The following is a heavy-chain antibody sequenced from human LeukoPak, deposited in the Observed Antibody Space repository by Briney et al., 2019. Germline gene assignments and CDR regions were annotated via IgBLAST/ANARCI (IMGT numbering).Heavy chain of an antibody. V-gene: IGHV1-2*02. J-gene: IGHJ4*02. CDR3: ARLANY. CDR2: INPNTGGT. Sequence: ASVKVSCKTSGYTFSDYYMHWVRQAPGQRLHWIGSINPNTGGTSYAQKFQGRVTMTRDRSISTAYMELSRLRSDDAAVYYCARLANYWGQGTLVTVSS. CDR1: GYTFSDYY.